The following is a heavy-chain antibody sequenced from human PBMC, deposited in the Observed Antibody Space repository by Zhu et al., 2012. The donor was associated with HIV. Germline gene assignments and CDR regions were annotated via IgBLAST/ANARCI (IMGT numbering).Heavy chain of an antibody. J-gene: IGHJ4*02. CDR1: GGSISSSSYY. CDR2: IYYSGST. V-gene: IGHV4-39*01. Sequence: QVHLQESGPGLVKPSETLSLTCTVSGGSISSSSYYWGWIRQPPGKGLEWIGSIYYSGSTYYNPSLKSRVTISVDTSKNQFSLKLSSVTAADTAVYYCARPYSSGWHTPSYFDYWGQGTLVTVSS. D-gene: IGHD6-19*01. CDR3: ARPYSSGWHTPSYFDY.